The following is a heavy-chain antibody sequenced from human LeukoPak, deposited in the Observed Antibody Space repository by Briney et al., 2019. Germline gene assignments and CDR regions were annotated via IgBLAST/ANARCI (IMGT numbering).Heavy chain of an antibody. Sequence: SGGSLRLSCSASGFTFIDPYMDWVRQAPGKGLEWVGRIRDKPNTYTTQYAASVKGRFTVSRDDSERSLYLQMNSLKTEDTAFYYCGATVAGQNSFVYWGQGTLVTVSS. CDR2: IRDKPNTYTT. J-gene: IGHJ4*02. D-gene: IGHD6-19*01. CDR1: GFTFIDPY. CDR3: GATVAGQNSFVY. V-gene: IGHV3-72*01.